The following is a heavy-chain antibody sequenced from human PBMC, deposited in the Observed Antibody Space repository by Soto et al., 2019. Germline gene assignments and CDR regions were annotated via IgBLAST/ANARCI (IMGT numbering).Heavy chain of an antibody. J-gene: IGHJ3*02. CDR2: IYPGDSDA. D-gene: IGHD6-19*01. Sequence: PGESLKISCKVSGRTFSNHWISWGRQMRVKGLEWMGIIYPGDSDARYSPSFAGQVTISVDKSITTAYLHWSSLEASDSAVYYCARQGDMAATPADAFDIWGQGTLVTV. CDR1: GRTFSNHW. CDR3: ARQGDMAATPADAFDI. V-gene: IGHV5-51*01.